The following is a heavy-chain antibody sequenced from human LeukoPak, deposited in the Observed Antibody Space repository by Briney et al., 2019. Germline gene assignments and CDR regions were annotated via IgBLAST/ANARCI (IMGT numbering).Heavy chain of an antibody. J-gene: IGHJ4*02. V-gene: IGHV4-34*01. CDR2: INHSGST. CDR3: ARGRLGELSLFDY. CDR1: GGSFSGYY. D-gene: IGHD3-16*02. Sequence: SETLSLTCAVYGGSFSGYYWSWIRQPPGKGLEWIGEINHSGSTNYNPSLKSRVTISVDTSKNQFSLKLSSVTAADTAVYYCARGRLGELSLFDYWGQGTPVTVSS.